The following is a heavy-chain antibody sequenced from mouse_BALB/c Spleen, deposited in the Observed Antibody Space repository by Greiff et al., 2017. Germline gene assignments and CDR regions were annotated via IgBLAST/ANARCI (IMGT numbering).Heavy chain of an antibody. CDR2: ILPGSGST. Sequence: QVQLQQSGAELMKPGASVKISCKATGYTFSSYWLEWVKQRPGHGLEWIGEILPGSGSTNYNEKFKGKATFTADTSSNTAYMQLSSLTSEDSAVYYCARNYYDYGAWFADWGQGTLVTVSA. V-gene: IGHV1-9*01. CDR3: ARNYYDYGAWFAD. J-gene: IGHJ3*01. CDR1: GYTFSSYW. D-gene: IGHD2-4*01.